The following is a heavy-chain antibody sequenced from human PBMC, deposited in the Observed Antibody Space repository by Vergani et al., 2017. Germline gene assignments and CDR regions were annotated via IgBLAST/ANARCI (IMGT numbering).Heavy chain of an antibody. V-gene: IGHV3-23*01. Sequence: EVQLLESGGGLVQPGGSLRLSCAASGFTFSSYAMSWVRQAPGKGLEWVSAISGSGGSTYYADSVKGRFTISRDNAKNSLYLQMNSLRAEDTAVYYCARGSRLLWFGESTYYFDYWGQGTLVTVSS. CDR2: ISGSGGST. CDR1: GFTFSSYA. CDR3: ARGSRLLWFGESTYYFDY. J-gene: IGHJ4*02. D-gene: IGHD3-10*01.